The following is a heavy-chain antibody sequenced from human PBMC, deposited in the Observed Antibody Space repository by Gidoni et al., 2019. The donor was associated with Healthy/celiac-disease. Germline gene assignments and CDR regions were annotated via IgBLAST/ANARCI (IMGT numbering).Heavy chain of an antibody. CDR1: GVTFSSYA. Sequence: QVQLVESGGGVVQPGRSLRLSCAASGVTFSSYAMHWVRQAPGKGLEWVAVISYDGSNKYYADSVKGRFTISRDNSKNTLYLQMNSLRAEDTAVYYCARGKDYDFWSGSPDGFDPWGQGTLVTVSS. D-gene: IGHD3-3*01. J-gene: IGHJ5*02. CDR3: ARGKDYDFWSGSPDGFDP. CDR2: ISYDGSNK. V-gene: IGHV3-30-3*01.